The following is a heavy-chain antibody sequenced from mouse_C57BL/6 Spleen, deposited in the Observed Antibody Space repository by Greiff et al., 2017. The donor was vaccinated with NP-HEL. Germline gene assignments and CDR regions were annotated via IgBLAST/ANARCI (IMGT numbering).Heavy chain of an antibody. J-gene: IGHJ3*01. D-gene: IGHD3-2*02. CDR3: ASETAQATAWFAY. CDR2: INPNNGGT. CDR1: GYTFTDYN. V-gene: IGHV1-22*01. Sequence: EVQLQQSGPELVKPGASVKMSCKASGYTFTDYNMHWVKQSHGKSLEWIGYINPNNGGTSYNQKFKGKATLTVNKSSSTAYMERRSLTSEDSAVYYCASETAQATAWFAYWGQGTLVTVSA.